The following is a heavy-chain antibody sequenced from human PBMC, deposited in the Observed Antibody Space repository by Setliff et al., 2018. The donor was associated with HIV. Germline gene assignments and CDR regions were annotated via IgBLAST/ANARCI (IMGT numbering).Heavy chain of an antibody. CDR3: ARAKYYYDTSAYYGSRDWYFDL. V-gene: IGHV4-39*02. CDR1: GVSTSSTSHY. D-gene: IGHD3-22*01. J-gene: IGHJ2*01. Sequence: PSETLSLTCTVSGVSTSSTSHYWGWIRQPPGKGLEWIGYIFYTGSTYYSPSLKSRVTISVDTSKNHFSLKLSSVTAADTAVYYCARAKYYYDTSAYYGSRDWYFDLWGRGTLVTVSS. CDR2: IFYTGST.